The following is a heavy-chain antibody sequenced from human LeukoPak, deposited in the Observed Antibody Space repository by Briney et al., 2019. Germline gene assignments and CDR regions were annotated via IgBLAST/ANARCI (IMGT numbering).Heavy chain of an antibody. J-gene: IGHJ4*02. V-gene: IGHV3-53*01. CDR3: ARDSDTAIIKTTLDY. Sequence: GGSLRLSCVASGFTVSSNYMNWVRQAPGKGLEWVSVIYNGGTTYYADSVKGRFTIFRDNSKNSLYLQLNSLGAEDTAMYYCARDSDTAIIKTTLDYWGRGTLVTVSS. D-gene: IGHD5-18*01. CDR1: GFTVSSNY. CDR2: IYNGGTT.